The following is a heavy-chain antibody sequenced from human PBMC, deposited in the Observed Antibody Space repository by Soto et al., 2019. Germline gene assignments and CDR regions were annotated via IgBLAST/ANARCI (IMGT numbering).Heavy chain of an antibody. CDR1: GYTFTTYY. Sequence: QVQLVQSGAEVKKPGASVKVSCETSGYTFTTYYMHWVRRAPGQGLEWMGMIKPSGGSTSYAQKFQGRVTMTRDTSTRTIYMELSSLRRDDTASYYCARRAYNYANMDVWGQGTTVTVSS. V-gene: IGHV1-46*01. J-gene: IGHJ6*02. D-gene: IGHD5-18*01. CDR3: ARRAYNYANMDV. CDR2: IKPSGGST.